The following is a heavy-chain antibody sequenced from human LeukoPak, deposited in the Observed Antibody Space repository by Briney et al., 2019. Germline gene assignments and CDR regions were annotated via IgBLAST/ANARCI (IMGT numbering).Heavy chain of an antibody. CDR2: IPNDRRNN. Sequence: GGSLRLSCAASGFTLSSYGMHWVRQAPGKGLEWVAVIPNDRRNNYYADSVKGRFTISRDNSKNTLYLQMNSLRAEDTAVYYCATSRDFYDSSGYYPYYFDCWGQGTLVTVSS. CDR3: ATSRDFYDSSGYYPYYFDC. V-gene: IGHV3-30*03. CDR1: GFTLSSYG. D-gene: IGHD3-22*01. J-gene: IGHJ4*02.